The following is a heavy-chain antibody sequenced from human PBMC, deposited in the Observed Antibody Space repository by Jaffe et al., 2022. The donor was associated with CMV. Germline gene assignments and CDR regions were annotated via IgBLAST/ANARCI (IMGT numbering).Heavy chain of an antibody. CDR1: GFTFSSYG. CDR3: ARDLYYGSGTIHYYMDV. CDR2: IWYDGSHK. D-gene: IGHD3-10*01. Sequence: QVQLVESGGGVVQPGRSLRLSCAASGFTFSSYGMHWVRQAPGKGLDWVAVIWYDGSHKYYADSVKGRFTISRDNSKNTLYLQMNSLRAGDTAVYYCARDLYYGSGTIHYYMDVWGKGTTVTVSS. V-gene: IGHV3-33*08. J-gene: IGHJ6*03.